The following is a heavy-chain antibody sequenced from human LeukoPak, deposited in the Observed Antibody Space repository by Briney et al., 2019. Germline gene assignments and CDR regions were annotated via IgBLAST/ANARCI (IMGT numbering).Heavy chain of an antibody. CDR3: AGLQFSSGWYYEFDY. CDR2: ISSSSSTI. CDR1: GFTFSSYS. D-gene: IGHD6-19*01. V-gene: IGHV3-48*02. Sequence: GGSLRLSCAASGFTFSSYSMNWVRQAPGKGLEWVSYISSSSSTIYYADSVKGRLTISRDNAKNSLYLQMNSLRDEDTAVYYCAGLQFSSGWYYEFDYWGQGTLVTVSS. J-gene: IGHJ4*02.